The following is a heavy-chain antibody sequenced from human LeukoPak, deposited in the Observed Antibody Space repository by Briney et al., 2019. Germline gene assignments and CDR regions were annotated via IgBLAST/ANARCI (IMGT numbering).Heavy chain of an antibody. CDR3: ARDTRGWLREHGMDV. D-gene: IGHD5-12*01. CDR1: GCTFTGYY. CDR2: INPNSGGT. J-gene: IGHJ6*02. V-gene: IGHV1-2*04. Sequence: ASVKVSCKASGCTFTGYYMHWVGQAPGQGLEWMGWINPNSGGTNYAQKFQGWVTMTRDTSISTAYMELSRLRSDDTAVYYCARDTRGWLREHGMDVWGQGTTVTVSS.